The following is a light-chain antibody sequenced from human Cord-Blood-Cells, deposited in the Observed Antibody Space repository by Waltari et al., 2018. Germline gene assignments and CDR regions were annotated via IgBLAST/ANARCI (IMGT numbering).Light chain of an antibody. J-gene: IGKJ2*01. CDR3: QQSYSTPYT. V-gene: IGKV1-39*01. CDR2: AAS. Sequence: GDRVTITCRASQSISSYLNWYQQKPGKAPKLLIYAASSLQSGVPSRFSGSGSGTDFTLTISSLQPEDFATYYCQQSYSTPYTFGQGTKLEIK. CDR1: QSISSY.